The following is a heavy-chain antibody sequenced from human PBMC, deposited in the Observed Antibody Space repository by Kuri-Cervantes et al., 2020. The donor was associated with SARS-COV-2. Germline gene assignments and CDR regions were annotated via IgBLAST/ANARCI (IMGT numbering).Heavy chain of an antibody. Sequence: GGSLRLSCAASGFPFNDYYFTWIRQAPGKGLEWVSSIRPSGGSKFYADSVKGRFTISRDNAKNSLYLQMNSLRAEDTAVYYCARADFWSTYYFDYWGQGALVTVSS. D-gene: IGHD3-3*01. CDR2: IRPSGGSK. CDR1: GFPFNDYY. J-gene: IGHJ4*02. V-gene: IGHV3-11*04. CDR3: ARADFWSTYYFDY.